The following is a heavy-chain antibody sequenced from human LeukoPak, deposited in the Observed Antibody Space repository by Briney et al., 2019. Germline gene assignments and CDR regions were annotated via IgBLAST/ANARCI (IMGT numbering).Heavy chain of an antibody. J-gene: IGHJ4*02. CDR3: AKDNVRQQQLEGGFHFADY. Sequence: GGSLRLSCAASGFTFSSYAMSWARQAPGKGLEWVSAISGSGGSTYYADSVKGRFTISRDNSKNTLYLQMNSLRAEDTAVYYCAKDNVRQQQLEGGFHFADYWGQGTLVTVSS. CDR1: GFTFSSYA. CDR2: ISGSGGST. V-gene: IGHV3-23*01. D-gene: IGHD6-13*01.